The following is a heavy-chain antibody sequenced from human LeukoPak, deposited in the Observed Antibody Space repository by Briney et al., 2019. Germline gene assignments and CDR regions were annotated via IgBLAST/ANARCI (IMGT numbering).Heavy chain of an antibody. J-gene: IGHJ4*02. CDR2: IIPIFGIT. CDR3: ARGRKTYGDYGTPFDY. V-gene: IGHV1-69*04. CDR1: GGTFSSYV. Sequence: SVKVSCKASGGTFSSYVLTWIRQAPGQRLEWMGRIIPIFGITNYAQKFQGRVTITADKSTSTAYMELSSLRPEDTAVYYCARGRKTYGDYGTPFDYWGQGTLVTVSS. D-gene: IGHD4-17*01.